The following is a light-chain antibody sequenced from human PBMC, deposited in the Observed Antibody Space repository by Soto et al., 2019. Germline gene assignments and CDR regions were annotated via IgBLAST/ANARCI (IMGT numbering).Light chain of an antibody. CDR1: QSVSSSY. V-gene: IGKV3-20*01. J-gene: IGKJ5*01. Sequence: EIVLTQSPGTLSLSPGERATLSCRASQSVSSSYLAWYQQKPGQAPRLLIYGASSRATGIPDRFSGSGSGTDFTLTISRLEPEYFAVYYCQQYGNSPLITFGQGTRLEIK. CDR2: GAS. CDR3: QQYGNSPLIT.